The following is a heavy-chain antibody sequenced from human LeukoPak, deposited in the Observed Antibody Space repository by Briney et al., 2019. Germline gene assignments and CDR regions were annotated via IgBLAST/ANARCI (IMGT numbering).Heavy chain of an antibody. CDR1: GFTFSSYS. D-gene: IGHD3-10*01. Sequence: GGSLRLSCAASGFTFSSYSMNWVRQAPGKGLEWVSSISSSSSYIYYADSVKGRFTISRDNAKNSLYLQMNSLRAEDTAVYYCAGPTWFGELTPFDYWGQGTLVTVSS. J-gene: IGHJ4*02. V-gene: IGHV3-21*01. CDR3: AGPTWFGELTPFDY. CDR2: ISSSSSYI.